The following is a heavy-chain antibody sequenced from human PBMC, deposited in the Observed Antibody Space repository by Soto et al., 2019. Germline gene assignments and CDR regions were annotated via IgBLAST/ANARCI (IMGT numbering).Heavy chain of an antibody. Sequence: SVKVSCKASGGTFSSYAISWVRQAPGQGLEWMGGVIPIFGTANYAQKFQGRVTITADESTSTAYMELSSLRSEDTAVYYCARGYYYDSSGYYLYFDYWGQGTLVTVSS. CDR1: GGTFSSYA. CDR2: VIPIFGTA. V-gene: IGHV1-69*13. J-gene: IGHJ4*02. CDR3: ARGYYYDSSGYYLYFDY. D-gene: IGHD3-22*01.